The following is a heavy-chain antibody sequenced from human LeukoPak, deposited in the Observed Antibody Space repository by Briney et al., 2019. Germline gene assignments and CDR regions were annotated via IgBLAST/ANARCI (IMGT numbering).Heavy chain of an antibody. CDR3: ASIVGATWGGVVEF. CDR1: GGSFSGYY. D-gene: IGHD1-26*01. CDR2: INHSGST. V-gene: IGHV4-34*01. J-gene: IGHJ4*02. Sequence: SETLSLTCAVYGGSFSGYYWSWIRQPPGKGLEWIGEINHSGSTNYNPSLKSRVTISVDTSKNQFSLKLSSVTAADTAVYYCASIVGATWGGVVEFWGQGTLVTVSS.